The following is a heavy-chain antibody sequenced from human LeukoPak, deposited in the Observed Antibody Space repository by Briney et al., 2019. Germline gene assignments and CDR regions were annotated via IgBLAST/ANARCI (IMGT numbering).Heavy chain of an antibody. J-gene: IGHJ4*02. V-gene: IGHV1-18*01. D-gene: IGHD5-18*01. CDR2: ISAYNGNT. Sequence: EASVKVSCKTSGYTFTSYGISWVRQAPGQGLEWMGWISAYNGNTNYAQKLQGRVTMTTDTSTSTAYMELRSLRSDDTAVYYCARVGGSGYSYGYRVYYFDYWGQGTLVTVSS. CDR1: GYTFTSYG. CDR3: ARVGGSGYSYGYRVYYFDY.